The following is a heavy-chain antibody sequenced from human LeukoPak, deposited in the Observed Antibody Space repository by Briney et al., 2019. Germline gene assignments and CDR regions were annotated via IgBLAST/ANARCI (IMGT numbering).Heavy chain of an antibody. J-gene: IGHJ4*02. Sequence: GGPLRLSCAASGFTFSSYGMHWVRQAPGKGLEWVAYIRYDASNKYYADSVKSRFTISRDNSKNTLYLQMNSLRAEDTAVYYCTTDVPLIYDFWSGNKFDYWGQGTLVTVSS. V-gene: IGHV3-30*02. CDR2: IRYDASNK. CDR3: TTDVPLIYDFWSGNKFDY. D-gene: IGHD3-3*01. CDR1: GFTFSSYG.